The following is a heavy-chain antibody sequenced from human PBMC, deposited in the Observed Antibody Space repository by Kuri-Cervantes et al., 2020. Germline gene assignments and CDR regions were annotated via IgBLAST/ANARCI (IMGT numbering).Heavy chain of an antibody. CDR2: ISYDGSNK. D-gene: IGHD1-1*01. CDR3: AKAPNWNAYDYFDY. V-gene: IGHV3-30-3*01. J-gene: IGHJ4*02. Sequence: GGSLRLSCAASGFTFSSYAMHWVRQAPGKGLEWVAVISYDGSNKYYADSVKGRFTISRDNSKNTLYLQMNSLRAEDTAVYYCAKAPNWNAYDYFDYWGQGTLVTVSS. CDR1: GFTFSSYA.